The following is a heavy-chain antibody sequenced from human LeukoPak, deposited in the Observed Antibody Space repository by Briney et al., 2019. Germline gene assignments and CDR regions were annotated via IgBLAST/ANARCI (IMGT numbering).Heavy chain of an antibody. CDR3: ARDLLVGATAFDY. CDR1: GYTFTSYG. CDR2: MSAYNSNT. D-gene: IGHD1-26*01. V-gene: IGHV1-18*01. J-gene: IGHJ4*02. Sequence: GASVKVSFKASGYTFTSYGISWVRQARGQGLEWMGWMSAYNSNTNYAQKLQGRVTMTTETSTSTDYMELRSLRSDDTAVYYCARDLLVGATAFDYWGQGTLVTVSS.